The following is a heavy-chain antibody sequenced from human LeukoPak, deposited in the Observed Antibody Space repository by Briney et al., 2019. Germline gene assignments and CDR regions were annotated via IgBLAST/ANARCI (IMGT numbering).Heavy chain of an antibody. Sequence: GESLKISCKGSGYRFTSYWIGWVRQRPGKGLEWMGIIYPGESDTRYSPSFQGQVTISADKSISTAYLQWSSLKASDTAMYYCARTRMGAAAAPFDYWGQGTLVTVSS. V-gene: IGHV5-51*01. CDR3: ARTRMGAAAAPFDY. CDR1: GYRFTSYW. J-gene: IGHJ4*02. D-gene: IGHD6-13*01. CDR2: IYPGESDT.